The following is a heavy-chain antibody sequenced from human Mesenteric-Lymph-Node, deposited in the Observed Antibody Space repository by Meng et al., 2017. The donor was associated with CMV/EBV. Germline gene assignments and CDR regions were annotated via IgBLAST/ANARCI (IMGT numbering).Heavy chain of an antibody. Sequence: SCKASGGTFSSYAISWVRQAPGQGLEWMGRIIPILGIANYAQKFQGRVTITADKSTSTAYMELSSLRSEDTAVYYCAACGGDCYSGSTWGQGTLVTVSS. CDR3: AACGGDCYSGST. J-gene: IGHJ5*02. V-gene: IGHV1-69*04. CDR1: GGTFSSYA. D-gene: IGHD2-21*02. CDR2: IIPILGIA.